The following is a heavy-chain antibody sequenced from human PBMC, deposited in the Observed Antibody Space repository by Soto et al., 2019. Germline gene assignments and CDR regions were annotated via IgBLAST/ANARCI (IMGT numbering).Heavy chain of an antibody. Sequence: QVQLVQSGAEVKKPGSSVKVSCKASGGTFRSNTISWVRQAPGQGLQWIGRIIPIVGITNYLQKLQGRLTITADTSTNTAYMELSSLRSEDTAVYCCARDLGSQTDYWGQGTLVTVSS. CDR3: ARDLGSQTDY. CDR1: GGTFRSNT. D-gene: IGHD7-27*01. J-gene: IGHJ4*02. V-gene: IGHV1-69*08. CDR2: IIPIVGIT.